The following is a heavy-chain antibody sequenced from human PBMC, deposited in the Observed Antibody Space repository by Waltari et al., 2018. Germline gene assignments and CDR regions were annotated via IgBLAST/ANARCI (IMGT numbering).Heavy chain of an antibody. J-gene: IGHJ4*02. CDR1: GGTFNTYA. V-gene: IGHV1-69*01. D-gene: IGHD1-1*01. Sequence: QMQLVQSGAELKMPGASVKVSCRASGGTFNTYAVSWVRQAPGQGLEWLGLTIPALGTKTYAPNFQHRPTFKADRPMSTVYMELSSLRPDDTAVYFCATSSELATVTGPYSFHYWGQGALVTVSS. CDR2: TIPALGTK. CDR3: ATSSELATVTGPYSFHY.